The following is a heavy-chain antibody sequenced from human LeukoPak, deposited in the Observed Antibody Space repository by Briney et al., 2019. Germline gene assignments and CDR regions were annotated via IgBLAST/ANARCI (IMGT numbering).Heavy chain of an antibody. CDR2: LTSSSSTI. V-gene: IGHV3-48*02. J-gene: IGHJ4*02. CDR1: GFTFSSYS. Sequence: PGGSLRLSCAASGFTFSSYSMHWVRQAPGKGLEWVSYLTSSSSTIYYADSVKGRFTISRDNAKNSLYLQINSLRDEDTAVYYCVRGRDFNYWGRGTLVTVSS. D-gene: IGHD5-24*01. CDR3: VRGRDFNY.